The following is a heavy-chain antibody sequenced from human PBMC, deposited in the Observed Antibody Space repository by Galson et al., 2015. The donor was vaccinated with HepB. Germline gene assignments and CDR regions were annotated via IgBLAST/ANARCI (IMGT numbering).Heavy chain of an antibody. Sequence: QSGAEVKKPGASVKVSCKASGYTFTSYGISWVRQAPGQGLEWMGWISAHNGSTNYAQNLQDRVTLTTDTSTSTAYLELRSLRSDDTAMYFCARGAVRRFRRAFDIWGQGTMVTVSS. D-gene: IGHD3-10*01. CDR2: ISAHNGST. CDR3: ARGAVRRFRRAFDI. J-gene: IGHJ3*02. V-gene: IGHV1-18*04. CDR1: GYTFTSYG.